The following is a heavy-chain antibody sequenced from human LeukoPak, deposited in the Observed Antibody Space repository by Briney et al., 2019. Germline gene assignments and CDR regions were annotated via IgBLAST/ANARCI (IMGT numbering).Heavy chain of an antibody. J-gene: IGHJ4*02. CDR3: AGHERGAENLDY. CDR2: VSYSGRT. D-gene: IGHD1-1*01. Sequence: SETLSLTCTASGASISNYYWSWIRQPPGKGLECIGYVSYSGRTNHNPSLKSRVTISADTSENQFSPKLTSVTAADTAVYYCAGHERGAENLDYWGQGTLVTVSS. CDR1: GASISNYY. V-gene: IGHV4-59*08.